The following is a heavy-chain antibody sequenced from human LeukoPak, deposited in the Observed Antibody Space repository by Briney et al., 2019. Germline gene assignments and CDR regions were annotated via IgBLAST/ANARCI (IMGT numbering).Heavy chain of an antibody. J-gene: IGHJ6*02. CDR1: GFTFSSYG. D-gene: IGHD2-2*01. V-gene: IGHV3-30*18. CDR3: ANGPCSSTSCYYYYGMDV. CDR2: ISYDGSNK. Sequence: GRSLRLSCAASGFTFSSYGMHWVRQAPGKGLEWVAVISYDGSNKYYADSVKGRFTISRDNSKNTLYLQMNSLRAEDTAVYYCANGPCSSTSCYYYYGMDVWGQGTTVTVSS.